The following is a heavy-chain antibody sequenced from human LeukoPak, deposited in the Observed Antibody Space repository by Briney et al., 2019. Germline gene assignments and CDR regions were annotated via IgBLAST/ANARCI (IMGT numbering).Heavy chain of an antibody. Sequence: ASVKVSCKASGYTFTEYYFHWVRQAPGQGLEWMGWMNCDNGGTHYAQKFQGRVTMTRDTSISTAYMELNRLGSDDTAVYYCVRDGDIDAYDLWGQGTMVTAST. V-gene: IGHV1-2*02. CDR1: GYTFTEYY. CDR2: MNCDNGGT. D-gene: IGHD3-3*01. CDR3: VRDGDIDAYDL. J-gene: IGHJ3*01.